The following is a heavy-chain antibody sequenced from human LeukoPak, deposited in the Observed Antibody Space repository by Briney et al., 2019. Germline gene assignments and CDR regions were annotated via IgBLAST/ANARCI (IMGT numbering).Heavy chain of an antibody. D-gene: IGHD6-6*01. CDR2: IYGDGTTT. J-gene: IGHJ4*02. CDR1: GFTFSSYW. V-gene: IGHV3-74*01. Sequence: GGSLRLSCAASGFTFSSYWMHWVRQAPGKGLVWVSRIYGDGTTTNYADSVKGRFTISRDNANNTLYLQMNSLRDDDTAVYYCARAEYSSSSRHFDYWGQGTLVTVSS. CDR3: ARAEYSSSSRHFDY.